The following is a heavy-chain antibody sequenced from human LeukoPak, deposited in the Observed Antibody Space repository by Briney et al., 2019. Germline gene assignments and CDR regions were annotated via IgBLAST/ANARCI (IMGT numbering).Heavy chain of an antibody. J-gene: IGHJ4*02. V-gene: IGHV1-2*02. D-gene: IGHD3-3*01. CDR1: GYPFTGYY. CDR2: INPNSGGT. Sequence: ASVKVSCKASGYPFTGYYVHWVRQAPGQGLEWMGWINPNSGGTNYAQKFQGRVTMTRDTSISTAYMELSRLRSDDTAVYYCARGDFWSGYYYYFDYWGQGTLVSVSS. CDR3: ARGDFWSGYYYYFDY.